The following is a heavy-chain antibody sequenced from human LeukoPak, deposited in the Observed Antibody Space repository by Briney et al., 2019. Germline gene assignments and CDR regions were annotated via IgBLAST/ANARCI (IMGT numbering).Heavy chain of an antibody. J-gene: IGHJ5*02. Sequence: SETSSLTCTVSGGSIISYYWTWIRQPPGKGLEWIGYIYYSGSTNYNPSLTSRVTMSVDTSKNQFSLTLSSVTAADTAVYYCARHAATGTTSFLRFDPWGQGNPVSVSS. CDR1: GGSIISYY. V-gene: IGHV4-59*08. D-gene: IGHD4-17*01. CDR2: IYYSGST. CDR3: ARHAATGTTSFLRFDP.